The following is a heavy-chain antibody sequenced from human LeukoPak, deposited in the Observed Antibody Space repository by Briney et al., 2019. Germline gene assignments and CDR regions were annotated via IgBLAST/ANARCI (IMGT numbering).Heavy chain of an antibody. CDR3: VRDNPKCCGVVPANIDDF. CDR1: RFTFSRDS. D-gene: IGHD2-15*01. CDR2: NSRDSGII. J-gene: IGHJ4*02. Sequence: GGSLRLSCAASRFTFSRDSMNWVRQAPGKGLEWISYNSRDSGIIYYADSVRGRFTASRDNAKNSLYLQMHSLRAEDTAVYYCVRDNPKCCGVVPANIDDFWGQRTLVTLSS. V-gene: IGHV3-48*01.